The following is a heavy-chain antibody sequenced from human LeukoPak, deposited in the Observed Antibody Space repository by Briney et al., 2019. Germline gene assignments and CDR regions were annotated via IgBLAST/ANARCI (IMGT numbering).Heavy chain of an antibody. CDR3: ARDHAYRTDY. CDR1: GFSFSNDW. D-gene: IGHD2-2*01. J-gene: IGHJ4*02. V-gene: IGHV3-7*01. Sequence: GGSLRLSCAASGFSFSNDWMCWVRQAPGKGLEWVANINQDESKKYYVDSVKGRFTISRDNAKNSLYLQMSSLRAEDTAVYYCARDHAYRTDYWGQGTLVTVYS. CDR2: INQDESKK.